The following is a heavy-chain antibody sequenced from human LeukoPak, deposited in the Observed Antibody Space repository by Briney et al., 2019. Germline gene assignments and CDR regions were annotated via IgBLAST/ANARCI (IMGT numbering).Heavy chain of an antibody. Sequence: GGSLRLSCAASGFPFSRYAMSWVRQAPGKGLEWVSGISGSGDSTYYADSVKGRFIVSRDNSKNTLYLQMNSLRAEDTAVYYCATRIAAAGAFDYWGQGTLVTVSS. J-gene: IGHJ4*02. CDR1: GFPFSRYA. D-gene: IGHD6-13*01. V-gene: IGHV3-23*01. CDR2: ISGSGDST. CDR3: ATRIAAAGAFDY.